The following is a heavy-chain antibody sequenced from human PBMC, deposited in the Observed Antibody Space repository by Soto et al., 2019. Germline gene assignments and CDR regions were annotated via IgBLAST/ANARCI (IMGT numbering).Heavy chain of an antibody. CDR1: GYTFTGYY. V-gene: IGHV1-2*04. CDR3: ARDRGITFGGVIDYYFDY. CDR2: INPNSGGT. Sequence: ASVKGSCKTSGYTFTGYYLHWVRQSPLQLLEWMGWINPNSGGTNYAQKFQGWVTMTRDTSISTAYMELSRLRSDDTAVYYCARDRGITFGGVIDYYFDYWGQGTLVTSPQ. J-gene: IGHJ4*02. D-gene: IGHD3-16*02.